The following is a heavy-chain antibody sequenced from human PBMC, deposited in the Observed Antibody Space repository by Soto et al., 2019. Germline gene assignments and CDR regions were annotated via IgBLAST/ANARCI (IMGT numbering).Heavy chain of an antibody. V-gene: IGHV1-69*13. Sequence: SVKVSCKASGGTFSSYAISWVRQAPGQGLEWMGGIIPIFGTANYAQKFQGRVTITADESTSTAYMELSSLRSEDTAVYYCATTYSSSWHRNPWSDPWGQGTLVTVSS. CDR2: IIPIFGTA. CDR3: ATTYSSSWHRNPWSDP. CDR1: GGTFSSYA. J-gene: IGHJ5*02. D-gene: IGHD6-13*01.